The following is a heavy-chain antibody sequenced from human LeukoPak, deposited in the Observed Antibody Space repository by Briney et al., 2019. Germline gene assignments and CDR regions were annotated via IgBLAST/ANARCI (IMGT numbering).Heavy chain of an antibody. CDR3: VILEWLTAAPTVAQPYYYYYGLDV. J-gene: IGHJ6*02. D-gene: IGHD3-3*01. CDR1: GFTFDDYA. CDR2: ISGDGGNT. V-gene: IGHV3-43*02. Sequence: GGSLRLSCAASGFTFDDYAMHWVRQAPGKGLEWVSLISGDGGNTYYADSVKGRFTISRDNSKKSLYLQMNSLRTEDTALYYCVILEWLTAAPTVAQPYYYYYGLDVWGQGTTVTVSS.